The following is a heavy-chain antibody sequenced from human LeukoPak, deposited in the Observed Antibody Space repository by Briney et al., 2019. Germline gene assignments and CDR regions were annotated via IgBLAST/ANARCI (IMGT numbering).Heavy chain of an antibody. V-gene: IGHV4-34*01. D-gene: IGHD3-22*01. J-gene: IGHJ4*02. CDR3: ARASSGYYRNYYFDY. Sequence: SETLSLTCAVYGASFSGYYWSWIRQPPGKGLEWIGEINHSGSTDYNPFLKSRVTISVDTSKNQFSLKLSSVTAADTAVYYCARASSGYYRNYYFDYWGQGTLVTVSS. CDR1: GASFSGYY. CDR2: INHSGST.